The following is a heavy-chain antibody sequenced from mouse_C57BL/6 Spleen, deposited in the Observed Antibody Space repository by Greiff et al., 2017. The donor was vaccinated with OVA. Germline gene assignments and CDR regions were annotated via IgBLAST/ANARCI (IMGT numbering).Heavy chain of an antibody. Sequence: EVKVIESGGGLVKPGGSLKLSCAASGFTFSDYGMHWVRQAPEKGLEWVAYISSGSSTIYYADTVKGRFTISRDNAKNTLFLQMTSLRSEDTAMYYCARPYYYGSSYYWYFDVWGTGTTVTVSS. V-gene: IGHV5-17*01. D-gene: IGHD1-1*01. CDR2: ISSGSSTI. CDR3: ARPYYYGSSYYWYFDV. J-gene: IGHJ1*03. CDR1: GFTFSDYG.